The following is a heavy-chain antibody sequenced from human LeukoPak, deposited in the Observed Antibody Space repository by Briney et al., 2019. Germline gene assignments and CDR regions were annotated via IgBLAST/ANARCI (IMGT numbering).Heavy chain of an antibody. J-gene: IGHJ4*02. CDR2: VIPIFGTA. CDR3: ARRSGRGYDFWSGSYYFDY. CDR1: GGTFSSYA. Sequence: ASVKVSCKASGGTFSSYAISWVRPAPGQGLEWMGGVIPIFGTANYAQKFQGRVTITADESTSTAYMELSSLRSEDTAVYYCARRSGRGYDFWSGSYYFDYWGQGTLVTVSS. V-gene: IGHV1-69*13. D-gene: IGHD3-3*01.